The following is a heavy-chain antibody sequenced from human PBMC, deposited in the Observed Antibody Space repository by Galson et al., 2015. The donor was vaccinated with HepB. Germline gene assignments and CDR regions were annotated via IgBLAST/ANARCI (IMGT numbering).Heavy chain of an antibody. V-gene: IGHV1-69*04. D-gene: IGHD5-24*01. Sequence: SCKASGGTFSSYAISWVRQAPGQGLEWMGRIIPILGIANYAQKFQGRVTITADKSTSTAYMELSSLRSEDTAVYYCARGRDGYNHDAFDIWGQGTMVTVSS. CDR3: ARGRDGYNHDAFDI. CDR2: IIPILGIA. J-gene: IGHJ3*02. CDR1: GGTFSSYA.